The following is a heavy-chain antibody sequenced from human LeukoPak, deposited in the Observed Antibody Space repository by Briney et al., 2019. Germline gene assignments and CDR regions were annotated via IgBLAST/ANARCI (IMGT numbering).Heavy chain of an antibody. CDR3: ARDRGYDSSGYYYPAFDY. CDR2: ISYDGSSK. V-gene: IGHV3-30*04. J-gene: IGHJ4*02. CDR1: GFTFRSYV. Sequence: GGSLRHSCVACGFTFRSYVMHWLGPSASKGREWVAVISYDGSSKYYADYVKGRFTISRDNSKNTLYLQMNSLRAEDTAVYYCARDRGYDSSGYYYPAFDYWGQGTLVTVSS. D-gene: IGHD3-22*01.